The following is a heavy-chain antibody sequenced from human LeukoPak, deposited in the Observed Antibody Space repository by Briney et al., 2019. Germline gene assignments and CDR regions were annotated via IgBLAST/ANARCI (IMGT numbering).Heavy chain of an antibody. J-gene: IGHJ4*02. D-gene: IGHD5-12*01. CDR1: GFTFDDYA. CDR3: AKGSSLEMATSKDY. CDR2: ISWNSGSI. Sequence: GGSLRLSCAASGFTFDDYAMHWVRQAPGKGLEWVSGISWNSGSIGYADSVKGRFTISRDNAKNSLYLQMNSLRAEDTALYYCAKGSSLEMATSKDYWGQGTLVTVSS. V-gene: IGHV3-9*01.